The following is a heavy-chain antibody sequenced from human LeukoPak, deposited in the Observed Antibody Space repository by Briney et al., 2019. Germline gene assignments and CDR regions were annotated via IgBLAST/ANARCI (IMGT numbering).Heavy chain of an antibody. D-gene: IGHD4-17*01. Sequence: SETLSLTCTLSRGSIGSSGYYWGWIRQPPGKGREWIGSIYYSGRTYYNPSLKSRVTISVDTSKNQFSLKLSSVTAADTAMYFCARQGYADFSSRPFDYWGQGTLVTVSS. J-gene: IGHJ4*02. V-gene: IGHV4-39*01. CDR1: RGSIGSSGYY. CDR2: IYYSGRT. CDR3: ARQGYADFSSRPFDY.